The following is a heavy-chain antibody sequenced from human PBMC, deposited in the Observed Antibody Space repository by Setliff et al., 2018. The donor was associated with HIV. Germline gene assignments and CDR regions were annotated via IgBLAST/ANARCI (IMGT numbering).Heavy chain of an antibody. V-gene: IGHV4-38-2*01. CDR3: ASRVYYYDSNNFLREEGFDP. Sequence: SETLSLTCAVSGYAISSGYYWGWIRRPPGKGLEWIGSIYNRGSTYYNPSLKSRVTISVDTSKNQFSLKLSSVTAADTAVYYCASRVYYYDSNNFLREEGFDPWGQGTLVTVSS. CDR1: GYAISSGYY. J-gene: IGHJ5*02. CDR2: IYNRGST. D-gene: IGHD3-22*01.